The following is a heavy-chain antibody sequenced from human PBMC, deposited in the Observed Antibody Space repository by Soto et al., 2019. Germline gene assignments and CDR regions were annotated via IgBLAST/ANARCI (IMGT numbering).Heavy chain of an antibody. CDR2: IYPGDSDT. D-gene: IGHD6-19*01. J-gene: IGHJ4*02. V-gene: IGHV5-51*01. Sequence: GESLKISCKGSGYSFTSYWIGWVRQMPGRGLEWMGIIYPGDSDTRYSPSFQGQVTISADKSISTAYLQWSSLKASDTAMYYWARSNMAGPMGFDEWGQGTLVTVAS. CDR3: ARSNMAGPMGFDE. CDR1: GYSFTSYW.